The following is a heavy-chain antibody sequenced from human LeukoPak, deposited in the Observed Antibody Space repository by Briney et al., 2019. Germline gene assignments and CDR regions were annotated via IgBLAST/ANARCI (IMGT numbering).Heavy chain of an antibody. V-gene: IGHV1-2*02. Sequence: ASVKVSCKASGYTFTGYYMHWVRQAPGQGLEWMGLINPNSGGTNYAQKFQGRVTMTRDTSISTAYMELSRLRSDDTAVYYCARDLEFGYSYGPPDYWGQGTLVTVSS. J-gene: IGHJ4*02. CDR2: INPNSGGT. CDR3: ARDLEFGYSYGPPDY. CDR1: GYTFTGYY. D-gene: IGHD5-18*01.